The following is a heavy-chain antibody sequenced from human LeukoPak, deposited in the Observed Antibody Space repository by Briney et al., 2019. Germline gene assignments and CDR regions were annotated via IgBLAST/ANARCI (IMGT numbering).Heavy chain of an antibody. CDR1: GGSISSSSYY. Sequence: PSETLSLTCTVSGGSISSSSYYWGWIRQPPGKGLEWIGSIYYSGSTHYNPSLKSRVTIFVDTSKNQFSLKLSSVTASDTAVYYCARGPEVIPAAGTSLFDYWGQGTLVTVSS. V-gene: IGHV4-39*01. J-gene: IGHJ4*02. D-gene: IGHD2-2*01. CDR2: IYYSGST. CDR3: ARGPEVIPAAGTSLFDY.